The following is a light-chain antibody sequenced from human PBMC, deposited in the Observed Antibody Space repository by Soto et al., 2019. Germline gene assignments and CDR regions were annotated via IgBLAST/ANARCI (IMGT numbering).Light chain of an antibody. V-gene: IGLV1-44*01. CDR2: ANN. CDR1: SCNIGSNT. J-gene: IGLJ1*01. CDR3: ASGDDIMNGYV. Sequence: QSVLTQPPSASGTPGQRVTISCSGSSCNIGSNTVNWYQQLPGTAAKLLIHANNQRRSGVPARFSGSKSSTSASLASSGVQSEEDDYYCASGDDIMNGYVFGTGTKVTVL.